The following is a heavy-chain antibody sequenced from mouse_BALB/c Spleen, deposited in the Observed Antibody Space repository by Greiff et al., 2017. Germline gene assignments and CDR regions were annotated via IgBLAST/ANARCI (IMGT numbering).Heavy chain of an antibody. CDR1: GFTFSSYT. V-gene: IGHV5-6-4*01. Sequence: EVKLVESGGGSVKPGGSLKLSCAASGFTFSSYTMSWVRQTPEKRLEWVATISSGGSYTYYPDSVKGRFTISRDNAKNTLYLQMSSLKSEDTAMYYCTRETTVVAPYAMDYWGQGTSVTVSS. D-gene: IGHD1-1*01. J-gene: IGHJ4*01. CDR3: TRETTVVAPYAMDY. CDR2: ISSGGSYT.